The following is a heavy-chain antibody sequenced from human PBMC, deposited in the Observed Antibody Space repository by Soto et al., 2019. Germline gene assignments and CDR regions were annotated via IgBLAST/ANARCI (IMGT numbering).Heavy chain of an antibody. J-gene: IGHJ4*02. CDR1: GGSFSGYY. CDR2: INHSGST. CDR3: ARVATGTTLDY. V-gene: IGHV4-34*01. D-gene: IGHD1-7*01. Sequence: SETLSLTCAVYGGSFSGYYWSWIRQPPGKGLEWIGEINHSGSTNYNPSLKSRVTISVDTSKNQFSLKLSSVTAADTAVYYCARVATGTTLDYWGQGTLVTVSS.